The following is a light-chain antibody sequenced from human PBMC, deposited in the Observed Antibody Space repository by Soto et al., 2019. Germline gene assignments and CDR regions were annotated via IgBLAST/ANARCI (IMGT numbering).Light chain of an antibody. CDR1: QSVSSSY. Sequence: EIGLSQSPGTLSLTPGVTAALSCRASQSVSSSYLAWYQQKPGQAPRLLIYGASTRATGIPDRFSGSGSGTDFTLTISRLEPEDSAVYYCQQYGSSPTWTFGQGTKV. CDR2: GAS. J-gene: IGKJ1*01. V-gene: IGKV3-20*01. CDR3: QQYGSSPTWT.